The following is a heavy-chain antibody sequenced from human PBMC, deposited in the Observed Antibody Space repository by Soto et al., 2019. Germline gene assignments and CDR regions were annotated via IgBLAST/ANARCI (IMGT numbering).Heavy chain of an antibody. V-gene: IGHV4-39*01. D-gene: IGHD3-9*01. CDR2: VYYSGST. CDR1: GCTVRSSIYY. J-gene: IGHJ4*02. Sequence: SETLSLTCPVSGCTVRSSIYYWGWVRQPPGKGLEWIGSVYYSGSTYYNPSLESRVTISVDKSKNQFSLKLMSLSAADTAVYYCGRLEGLATISYYFDYWGQGALVTVSS. CDR3: GRLEGLATISYYFDY.